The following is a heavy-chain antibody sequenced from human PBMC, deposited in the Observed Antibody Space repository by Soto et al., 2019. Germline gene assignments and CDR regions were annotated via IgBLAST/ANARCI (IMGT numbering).Heavy chain of an antibody. CDR3: TRDRTTITLFDY. V-gene: IGHV3-74*01. Sequence: GGSLRLSCAASGFTFRNYVMTWVRQPPGKGLEWISRISTDGTTTGYADSVRGRLTVSRDNAKNTLYLQMNSLRVEDTAVYYCTRDRTTITLFDYWGQGALVTVSS. CDR2: ISTDGTTT. D-gene: IGHD4-4*01. J-gene: IGHJ4*02. CDR1: GFTFRNYV.